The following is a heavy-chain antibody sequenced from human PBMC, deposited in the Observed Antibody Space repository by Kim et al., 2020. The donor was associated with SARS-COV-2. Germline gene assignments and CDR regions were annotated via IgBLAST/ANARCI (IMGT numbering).Heavy chain of an antibody. D-gene: IGHD2-15*01. V-gene: IGHV1-24*01. J-gene: IGHJ4*02. CDR1: GYTLTELS. CDR2: FDPEDGET. Sequence: ASVKVSCKVSGYTLTELSMHWVRQAPGKGLEWMGGFDPEDGETIYAQKFQGRVTMTEDTSTDTAYMELSSLRSEDTAVYYCATASGSGYCSGGSCYPSPNFDYWGQGTLVTVSS. CDR3: ATASGSGYCSGGSCYPSPNFDY.